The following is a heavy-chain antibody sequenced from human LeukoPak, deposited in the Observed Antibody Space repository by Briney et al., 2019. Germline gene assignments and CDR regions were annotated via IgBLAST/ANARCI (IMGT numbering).Heavy chain of an antibody. CDR3: ARDGPHIVVVPAAIGDYYYGMDV. Sequence: ASVKVSCKASGYTFTSYGISWVRQAPGQGLEWMGWISAYNGNTNYAQKLQGRVTMTTDTSTSTAYMELRSLRSDDTAVYYCARDGPHIVVVPAAIGDYYYGMDVWGQGTTVTVSS. J-gene: IGHJ6*02. D-gene: IGHD2-2*02. V-gene: IGHV1-18*01. CDR2: ISAYNGNT. CDR1: GYTFTSYG.